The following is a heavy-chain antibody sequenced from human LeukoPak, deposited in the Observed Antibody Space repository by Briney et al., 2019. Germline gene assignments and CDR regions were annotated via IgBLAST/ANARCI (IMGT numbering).Heavy chain of an antibody. CDR2: IYYSGST. CDR1: GGSISSYY. J-gene: IGHJ4*02. Sequence: SETLSLTCTVSGGSISSYYRSWIRQPPGKGLEWIGYIYYSGSTNYNPSLKSRVTISVDTSKNQFSLKLSSVTAADTAVYYCARDARGWSGFDYWGQGTLVTVSS. CDR3: ARDARGWSGFDY. D-gene: IGHD3-3*01. V-gene: IGHV4-59*01.